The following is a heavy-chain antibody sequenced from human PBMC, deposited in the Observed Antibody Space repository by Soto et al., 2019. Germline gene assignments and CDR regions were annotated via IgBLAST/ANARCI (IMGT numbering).Heavy chain of an antibody. CDR2: IVVGSGNT. J-gene: IGHJ6*02. Sequence: GAPVKVSCKASGFTFTSSSVQWVRQARGQRLEWIGWIVVGSGNTNYAQKFQERVTITRDMSTSTAYMELSSLRSEDTAVYYCAAGEEYSGYVINYYYYGMDVWGQGTTVTVSS. CDR1: GFTFTSSS. CDR3: AAGEEYSGYVINYYYYGMDV. V-gene: IGHV1-58*01. D-gene: IGHD5-12*01.